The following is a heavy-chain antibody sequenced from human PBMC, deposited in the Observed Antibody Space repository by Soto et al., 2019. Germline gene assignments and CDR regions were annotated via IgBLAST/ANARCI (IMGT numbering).Heavy chain of an antibody. CDR2: ISGHNGNT. Sequence: ASVKVSCKASGYTFTTYDINWVRQAPGQGLEWMGWISGHNGNTNYAQKLQGRVTMTTDASTSTAYMDLRSLRSDDTAVYFCARSGGSSSPLDYWGQGTLVTVSS. J-gene: IGHJ4*02. CDR3: ARSGGSSSPLDY. CDR1: GYTFTTYD. D-gene: IGHD6-6*01. V-gene: IGHV1-18*01.